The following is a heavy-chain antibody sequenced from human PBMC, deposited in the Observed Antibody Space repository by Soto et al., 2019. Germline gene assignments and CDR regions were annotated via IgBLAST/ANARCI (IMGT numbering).Heavy chain of an antibody. CDR1: GFTFSSYG. CDR3: TKHLSNGSPDY. V-gene: IGHV3-33*06. Sequence: GGSLRLSCAASGFTFSSYGMHWVRQAPGKGLEWVAVIWYDGSNKYYADSVKGRFTISRDNAKNTLYLQMNSLRAEDTAVFYCTKHLSNGSPDYWGQGTLVTVSS. J-gene: IGHJ4*02. D-gene: IGHD2-8*01. CDR2: IWYDGSNK.